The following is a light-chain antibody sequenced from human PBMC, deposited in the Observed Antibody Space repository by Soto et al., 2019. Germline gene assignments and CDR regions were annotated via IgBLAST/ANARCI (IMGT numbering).Light chain of an antibody. V-gene: IGKV1-39*01. Sequence: DIQMTQSPSTLSASVGDRVTIICRASQGLSIWLAWYRQKPGKAPKILIYAASSLPSGVPSRISGSGSGTDFTLTISSLQPEDFEAYYCHQSYSTPQTFGQGTKVDIK. CDR1: QGLSIW. CDR2: AAS. J-gene: IGKJ1*01. CDR3: HQSYSTPQT.